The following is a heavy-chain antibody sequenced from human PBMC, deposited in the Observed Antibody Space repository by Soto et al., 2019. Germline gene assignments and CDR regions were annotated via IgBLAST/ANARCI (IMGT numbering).Heavy chain of an antibody. D-gene: IGHD2-15*01. CDR3: AITGERYCSGGSCSLGYYYGMDV. V-gene: IGHV1-18*01. CDR1: GYTFTSYG. Sequence: ASVKVSCKASGYTFTSYGISWVRQAPGQGLERMGWISAYNGNTNYAQKLQGRVTMTTDTSTSTAYMELRSLRSDDTAVYYCAITGERYCSGGSCSLGYYYGMDVWG. J-gene: IGHJ6*02. CDR2: ISAYNGNT.